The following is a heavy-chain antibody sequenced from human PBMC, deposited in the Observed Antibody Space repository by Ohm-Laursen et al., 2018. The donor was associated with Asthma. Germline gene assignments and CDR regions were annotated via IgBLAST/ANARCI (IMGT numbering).Heavy chain of an antibody. CDR2: MSYDGNNK. Sequence: SLRLSCSASGFNFNSSAMHWVRQAPGKGLEWVAVMSYDGNNKYHAVSVQGRFTISRDNSKSTLLLQMSSLRPEDTAVYYCARGLGGIHRWLSYQIDKWGQGTQVTVSS. V-gene: IGHV3-30-3*01. J-gene: IGHJ4*02. CDR1: GFNFNSSA. CDR3: ARGLGGIHRWLSYQIDK. D-gene: IGHD5-18*01.